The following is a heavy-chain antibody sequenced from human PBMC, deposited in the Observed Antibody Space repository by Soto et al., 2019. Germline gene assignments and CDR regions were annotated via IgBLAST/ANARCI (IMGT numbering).Heavy chain of an antibody. J-gene: IGHJ4*02. Sequence: QVQLVESGGGVVQPGRSLRLSCAASGFTFSSYGMHWVRQAPGKGLEWVAVISYDGSNKYYADSVKGRFTISRDNSKNTLYLQMNRLRAEDTAVYYCAKVPYYDYVWGSYRCVDPVAGGCRDYWGQGTLVTVSS. CDR1: GFTFSSYG. CDR2: ISYDGSNK. D-gene: IGHD3-16*02. CDR3: AKVPYYDYVWGSYRCVDPVAGGCRDY. V-gene: IGHV3-30*18.